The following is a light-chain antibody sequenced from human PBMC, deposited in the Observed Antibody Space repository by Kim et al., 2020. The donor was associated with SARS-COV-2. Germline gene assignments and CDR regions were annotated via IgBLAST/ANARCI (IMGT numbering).Light chain of an antibody. Sequence: EIVMTQSPATLSVSPGERAILSCRASQSFSSDLAWYQQKPGQAPRLLIYGASTRATGIPARFSGSGSGTEFTLTISSLQSEDFAVYYCQQYNNWPLTFGGGTKVEI. CDR3: QQYNNWPLT. CDR2: GAS. CDR1: QSFSSD. J-gene: IGKJ4*01. V-gene: IGKV3-15*01.